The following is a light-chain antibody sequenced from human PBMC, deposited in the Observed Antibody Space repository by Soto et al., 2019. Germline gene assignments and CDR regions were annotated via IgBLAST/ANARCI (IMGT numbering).Light chain of an antibody. CDR1: QNVGNY. Sequence: EIVLTQSPGTLSLFPGERATLSCRASQNVGNYLAWYQEKPGQAPRLLISDSSNRATGIPARFSGSGSGTDFTLTISGLEPDDFALYFCQQRADWPLTFGPGTKVDIK. CDR3: QQRADWPLT. J-gene: IGKJ3*01. CDR2: DSS. V-gene: IGKV3-11*01.